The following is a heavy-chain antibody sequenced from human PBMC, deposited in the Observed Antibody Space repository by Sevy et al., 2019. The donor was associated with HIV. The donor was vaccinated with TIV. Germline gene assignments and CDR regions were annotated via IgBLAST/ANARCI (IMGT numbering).Heavy chain of an antibody. CDR3: ARRYFDL. CDR2: IRQDGNEI. CDR1: GFTVSRFW. J-gene: IGHJ4*02. Sequence: GGSLRLSCKASGFTVSRFWMQWVRQAPGKGREWVANIRQDGNEIYYGDSVKGRFTISRDNAKNALYLQMDGLRAEDTGLYYCARRYFDLWGQGTLVTVSS. V-gene: IGHV3-7*01.